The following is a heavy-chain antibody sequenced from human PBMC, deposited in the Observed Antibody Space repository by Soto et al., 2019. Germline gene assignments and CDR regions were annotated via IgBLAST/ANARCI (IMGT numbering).Heavy chain of an antibody. V-gene: IGHV1-69*12. CDR1: GDTFTNHV. CDR3: ARDLGSGYERGDY. Sequence: QVQLVQSGDEVKKPGSSVKVSCKASGDTFTNHVFNWVRQAPGQGFEWMGGIISLFGTPNYSRRFQGRVTITADESTATSYMELSSLRSDDTAVYYCARDLGSGYERGDYWGQGTLVTVSS. CDR2: IISLFGTP. D-gene: IGHD3-22*01. J-gene: IGHJ4*02.